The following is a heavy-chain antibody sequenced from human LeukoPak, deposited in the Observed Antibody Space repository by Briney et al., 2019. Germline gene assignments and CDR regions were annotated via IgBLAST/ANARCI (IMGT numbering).Heavy chain of an antibody. Sequence: ASVKVSCEASGYTFTSYAMHWVRQAPGQRLEWMGWINAGNGNTKYSQKFQGRVTITRDTSASTAYTELSSLRSEDTAVYYCARDQWNDDAFDIWGQGTMVTVSS. CDR3: ARDQWNDDAFDI. J-gene: IGHJ3*02. D-gene: IGHD1-1*01. CDR2: INAGNGNT. V-gene: IGHV1-3*01. CDR1: GYTFTSYA.